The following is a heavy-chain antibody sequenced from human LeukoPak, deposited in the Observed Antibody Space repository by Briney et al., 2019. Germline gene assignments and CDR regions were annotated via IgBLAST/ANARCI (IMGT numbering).Heavy chain of an antibody. CDR2: IYSGGST. CDR1: GFTVSSNY. V-gene: IGHV3-53*01. Sequence: GGSLRLSCAASGFTVSSNYMSWVRQAPGKGLEGGSVIYSGGSTYYADSVKGRFTISRDNSKNTLYLQMNSLRAEDTAVYYCARDLGTRDYYDSSGSAWGQGTLVTVSS. D-gene: IGHD3-22*01. CDR3: ARDLGTRDYYDSSGSA. J-gene: IGHJ5*02.